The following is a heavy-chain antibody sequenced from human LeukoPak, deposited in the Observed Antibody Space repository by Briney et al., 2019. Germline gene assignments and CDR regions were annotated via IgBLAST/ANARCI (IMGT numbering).Heavy chain of an antibody. CDR3: AGRDITMVRGVMNY. D-gene: IGHD3-10*01. CDR2: INPNSGGT. V-gene: IGHV1-2*02. Sequence: ASVKVSCKASGYTFTGYYMHWVRQAPGQGLEWMGWINPNSGGTNYAQKFQGRVTMTRDTPISTAYMELSRLRSDDTAVYYCAGRDITMVRGVMNYWGQGTLVTVSS. CDR1: GYTFTGYY. J-gene: IGHJ4*02.